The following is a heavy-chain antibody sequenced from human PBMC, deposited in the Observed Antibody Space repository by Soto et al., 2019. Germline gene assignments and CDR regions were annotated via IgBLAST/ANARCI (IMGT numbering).Heavy chain of an antibody. Sequence: GGSLRLSCAASGFTFSNYVMSWVRQAPGKGLEWVSAVSGSGGGTYYADSAKGRFTISRDNSKNTLYLQMNSLRAEDTAVYYCAKVSANSDSDLPFDYWGQGTLVTVSS. V-gene: IGHV3-23*01. CDR1: GFTFSNYV. CDR3: AKVSANSDSDLPFDY. J-gene: IGHJ4*02. CDR2: VSGSGGGT. D-gene: IGHD5-12*01.